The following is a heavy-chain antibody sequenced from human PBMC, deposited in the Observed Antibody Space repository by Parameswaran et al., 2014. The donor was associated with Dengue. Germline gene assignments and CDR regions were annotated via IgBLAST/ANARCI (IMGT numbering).Heavy chain of an antibody. CDR2: IRSKAYGGTT. CDR3: TRVWFDYGGNPLDY. D-gene: IGHD4-23*01. V-gene: IGHV3-49*03. J-gene: IGHJ4*02. Sequence: CGQMPGKGLEWVGYIRSKAYGGTTEYAASVEGRFKISRDDSKSIAYLQMNSLKTEDTAVYYCTRVWFDYGGNPLDYWGQGTLVTVSS.